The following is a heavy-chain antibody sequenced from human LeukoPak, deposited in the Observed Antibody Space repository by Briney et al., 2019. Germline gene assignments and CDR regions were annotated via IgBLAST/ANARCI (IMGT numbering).Heavy chain of an antibody. D-gene: IGHD6-19*01. CDR1: GFTFSSYA. CDR2: ISGSGGST. CDR3: ARYVGDSAGWYRGYYHYMDV. J-gene: IGHJ6*03. Sequence: GGSLRLSCAASGFTFSSYAMSWVRQAPGKGLEWVSAISGSGGSTYYADSVKGRFTISRDNSKNTLYLQMNSLRAEDTAVYYCARYVGDSAGWYRGYYHYMDVWGKGTTVTVSS. V-gene: IGHV3-23*01.